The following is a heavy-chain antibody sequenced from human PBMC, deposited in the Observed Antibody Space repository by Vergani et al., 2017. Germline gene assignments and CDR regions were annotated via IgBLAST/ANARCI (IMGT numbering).Heavy chain of an antibody. V-gene: IGHV3-49*03. CDR3: TRGISYSSGWKPVWFDP. D-gene: IGHD6-19*01. J-gene: IGHJ5*02. Sequence: EVQLVESGGGLVQPGRSLRLSCTASGFTFGDYAMSWFRQAPGKGLEWVGFIRSKAYGGTTEYAASVKGRFTISRDDSKSIAYLQMNSLKTEDTAVYYCTRGISYSSGWKPVWFDPWGQGTLVTVSS. CDR2: IRSKAYGGTT. CDR1: GFTFGDYA.